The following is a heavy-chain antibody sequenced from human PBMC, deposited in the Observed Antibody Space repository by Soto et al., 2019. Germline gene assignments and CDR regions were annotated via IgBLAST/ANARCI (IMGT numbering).Heavy chain of an antibody. V-gene: IGHV3-48*04. D-gene: IGHD6-19*01. CDR2: ISWNSGSI. CDR3: ARDQWTAI. Sequence: GGSLRLSCAASGFTFSSYSMNWVRQAPGKGLEWVSGISWNSGSIGYADPVKGRFTISRDNAKNTLYLQMNSLRAEDTAVYYCARDQWTAIWGQGTMVTVSS. CDR1: GFTFSSYS. J-gene: IGHJ3*02.